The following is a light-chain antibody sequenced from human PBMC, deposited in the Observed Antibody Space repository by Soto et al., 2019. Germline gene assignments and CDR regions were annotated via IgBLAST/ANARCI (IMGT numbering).Light chain of an antibody. Sequence: EIVLTQSPDTLSLSPGERATLSCRASQSIDSRWLAWNQQKPGQAPRLLIYTTSSRATGIPDRFGGSGSGTDFTLTISRLEPEDFAVYFCQLVDGSVTFGGGTKVEMK. V-gene: IGKV3-20*01. CDR3: QLVDGSVT. J-gene: IGKJ4*01. CDR2: TTS. CDR1: QSIDSRW.